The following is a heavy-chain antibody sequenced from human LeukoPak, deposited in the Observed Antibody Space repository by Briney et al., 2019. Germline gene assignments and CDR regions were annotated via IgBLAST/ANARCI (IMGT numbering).Heavy chain of an antibody. CDR1: GFTLSRYG. CDR3: ARALHYSGIDP. CDR2: IWNDGRNK. D-gene: IGHD2-21*01. J-gene: IGHJ5*02. V-gene: IGHV3-30*19. Sequence: GGSLRLSCAASGFTLSRYGMHWVRQAPGKGLEWVAVIWNDGRNKYYADSVKGRFTISRDNSKNTLYLQMNSLRAEDTAVYYCARALHYSGIDPWGQGTLVTVSS.